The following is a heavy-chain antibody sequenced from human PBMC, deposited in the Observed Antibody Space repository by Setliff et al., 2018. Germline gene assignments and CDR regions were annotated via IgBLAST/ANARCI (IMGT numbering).Heavy chain of an antibody. D-gene: IGHD3-22*01. V-gene: IGHV4-59*08. CDR2: FYHSGST. CDR3: ARRDSTGYYGYSFDF. J-gene: IGHJ4*02. Sequence: SETLSLTCNVSGGSISSYYWTWIRQPPGKGLEWIGYFYHSGSTNYNPSLKSRVTISIDTSKNQFSLKLSSVTAADTAVYYCARRDSTGYYGYSFDFWGQGTLVTVSS. CDR1: GGSISSYY.